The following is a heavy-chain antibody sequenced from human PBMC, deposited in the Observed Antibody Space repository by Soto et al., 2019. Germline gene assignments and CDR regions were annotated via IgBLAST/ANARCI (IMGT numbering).Heavy chain of an antibody. Sequence: EVQLLESGGGVVQPGGSLRLSCAASGFTFSSYAMSWVRQAPGKGLEWVSAISGSGGSTYYADSVKGRFTISRDNSKSTLYLQMNSLRAEDTAIYYCAKGAYGSGSYYRIWFDPWGQRALVTVSS. J-gene: IGHJ5*02. CDR1: GFTFSSYA. D-gene: IGHD3-10*01. V-gene: IGHV3-23*01. CDR2: ISGSGGST. CDR3: AKGAYGSGSYYRIWFDP.